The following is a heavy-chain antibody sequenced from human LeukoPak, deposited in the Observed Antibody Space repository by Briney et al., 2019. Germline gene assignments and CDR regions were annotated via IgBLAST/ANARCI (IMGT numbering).Heavy chain of an antibody. CDR3: AKVSGIWFGRNQDTFDI. Sequence: GGSLRLSCVASRFTFSNYGMHWVRQAPGKGLEWVSGISGTGGSTYYADSVKGRFTISRDNSKNTVYLQMNSLRAEDTAVYYCAKVSGIWFGRNQDTFDIWGQGTMVTVSS. CDR1: RFTFSNYG. J-gene: IGHJ3*02. D-gene: IGHD3-10*01. CDR2: ISGTGGST. V-gene: IGHV3-23*01.